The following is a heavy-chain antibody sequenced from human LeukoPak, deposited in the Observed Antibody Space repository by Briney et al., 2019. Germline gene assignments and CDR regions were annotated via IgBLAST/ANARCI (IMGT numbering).Heavy chain of an antibody. CDR2: VDPEDGKT. V-gene: IGHV1-69-2*01. CDR3: ASAVAGAIDY. Sequence: ATVKISCKTSGYTFTDYYIHWVQQAPGQGLKWMGRVDPEDGKTSFAGKFQGRVTINADTSADTAYMELRNLTSEDTAIYYCASAVAGAIDYWGQGTLVTVSS. CDR1: GYTFTDYY. D-gene: IGHD6-19*01. J-gene: IGHJ4*02.